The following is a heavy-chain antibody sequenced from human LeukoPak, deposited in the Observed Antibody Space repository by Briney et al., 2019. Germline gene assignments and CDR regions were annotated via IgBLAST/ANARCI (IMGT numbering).Heavy chain of an antibody. CDR2: TRNKAKSYTT. J-gene: IGHJ4*02. D-gene: IGHD1/OR15-1a*01. CDR3: GRPPMEEPYDN. V-gene: IGHV3-72*01. CDR1: GFTFSDYY. Sequence: QAGGSLRLSCAASGFTFSDYYIAWVRQAPGKGLEWVGRTRNKAKSYTTDYAASVKGRFTISRDDSKNSVHLHMASLRSEDTAVYYCGRPPMEEPYDNWGQGTPVTVSS.